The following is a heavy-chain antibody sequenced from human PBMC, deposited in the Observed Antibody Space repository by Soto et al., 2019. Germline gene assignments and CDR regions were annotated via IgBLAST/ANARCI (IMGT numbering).Heavy chain of an antibody. CDR3: AKDGAGYDYGDYGRMDV. D-gene: IGHD4-17*01. CDR1: GFTFSSYA. V-gene: IGHV3-23*01. Sequence: GGSLSLSCAASGFTFSSYAMSWVRQAPGKGLEWVSAISGSGGSTYYADSVKGRFTISRDNSKNTLYLQTNSLRAEDTAVYYCAKDGAGYDYGDYGRMDVWGKGTTVTVSS. CDR2: ISGSGGST. J-gene: IGHJ6*03.